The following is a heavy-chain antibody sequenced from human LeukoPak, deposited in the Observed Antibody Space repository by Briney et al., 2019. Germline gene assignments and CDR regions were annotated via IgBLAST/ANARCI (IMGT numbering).Heavy chain of an antibody. J-gene: IGHJ4*02. Sequence: SETLSLTCTVSVGSISSYYRSWLRQPAGKGLEWIGRVYTSGSTNYNPSLKSRVTMSVDTSKNQFSLNLSSVTAADTAVYYCARRTRRGYSGYDSSYFDYWGQGTLVTVSS. CDR3: ARRTRRGYSGYDSSYFDY. V-gene: IGHV4-4*07. CDR2: VYTSGST. D-gene: IGHD5-12*01. CDR1: VGSISSYY.